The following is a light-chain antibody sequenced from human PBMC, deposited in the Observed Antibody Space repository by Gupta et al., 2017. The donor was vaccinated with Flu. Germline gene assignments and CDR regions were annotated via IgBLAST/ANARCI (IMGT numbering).Light chain of an antibody. Sequence: EIVLTQSPATLSLSPGERATLSCRTSQSVSSYLAWYQQKPGQAPRLLIYDASNRATAIPARFSGSGSGTDFTLTISSLEPEDFAVYYCQQRSNWPPAYGGGTKVEIQ. J-gene: IGKJ4*01. CDR1: QSVSSY. V-gene: IGKV3-11*01. CDR3: QQRSNWPPA. CDR2: DAS.